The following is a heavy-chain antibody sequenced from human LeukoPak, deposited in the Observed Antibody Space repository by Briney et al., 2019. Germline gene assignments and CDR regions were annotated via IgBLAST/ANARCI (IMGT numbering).Heavy chain of an antibody. CDR2: IYPGDSDT. CDR3: ARRPSYSSGWYFPFDY. J-gene: IGHJ4*02. D-gene: IGHD6-19*01. Sequence: GESLKISCKGSGYSFTSYWIGWVRPMPGKGLEWMGIIYPGDSDTRYSPSFQGQVTISADKSISTAYLQWSSLKASDTAMYYCARRPSYSSGWYFPFDYWGQGTLVTVSS. V-gene: IGHV5-51*01. CDR1: GYSFTSYW.